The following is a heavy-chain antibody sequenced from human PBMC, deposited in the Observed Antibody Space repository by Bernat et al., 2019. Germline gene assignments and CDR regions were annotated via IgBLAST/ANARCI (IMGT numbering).Heavy chain of an antibody. J-gene: IGHJ2*01. Sequence: EVQLVESGGGLVKPGGSLRLSCAASGFTFSSYSMNWVRQAPGKGLEWVSSISSSSSYIYYADSVKGRFTISRDNAKNSLYLQMNSLRAEDTAVYYCARNIPNQIWFGDLPFDLGGRGTLVTVSS. CDR2: ISSSSSYI. CDR1: GFTFSSYS. CDR3: ARNIPNQIWFGDLPFDL. D-gene: IGHD3-10*01. V-gene: IGHV3-21*01.